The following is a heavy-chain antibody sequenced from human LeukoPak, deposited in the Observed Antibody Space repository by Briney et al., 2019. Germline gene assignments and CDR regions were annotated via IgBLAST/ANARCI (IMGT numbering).Heavy chain of an antibody. V-gene: IGHV4-39*07. Sequence: SETLSLTCTVSGGSISSSSYYWGWIRQPPGKGLEWIGSIYYSGSTYYNPSLKSRVTISVDTSKNQFSLKLSSVTAADTAVYYCARAHSSWTYMDVWGKGTTVTVSS. CDR2: IYYSGST. D-gene: IGHD6-13*01. CDR3: ARAHSSWTYMDV. CDR1: GGSISSSSYY. J-gene: IGHJ6*03.